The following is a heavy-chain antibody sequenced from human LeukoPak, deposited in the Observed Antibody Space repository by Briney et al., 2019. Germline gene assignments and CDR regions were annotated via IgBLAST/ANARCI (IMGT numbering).Heavy chain of an antibody. V-gene: IGHV4-39*01. CDR3: ERRRTTHYNYYYMAV. J-gene: IGHJ6*03. CDR1: GGSISSSSYY. Sequence: TSETLSLTCTVSGGSISSSSYYWGWIRQPPGKGLEWIGSIYYSGSTYYNPSLKRRVTISVDTSNNQFSLKPSSVTPADTAVYYCERRRTTHYNYYYMAVWGKGTTVTVSS. CDR2: IYYSGST. D-gene: IGHD4-17*01.